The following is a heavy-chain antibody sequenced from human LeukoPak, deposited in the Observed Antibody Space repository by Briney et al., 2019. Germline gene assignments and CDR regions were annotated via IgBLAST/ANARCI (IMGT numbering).Heavy chain of an antibody. CDR3: ATSHLHYYYMDV. CDR1: GGSISSSDW. Sequence: SETLSLTCAVSGGSISSSDWWSWVRQPPGKGLEWIGEIYHSGSTNTKPSLKSRVTISVDTSKNQFSLKLSSVTAADTAVYYCATSHLHYYYMDVWGKGTTVTVSS. V-gene: IGHV4-4*02. CDR2: IYHSGST. J-gene: IGHJ6*03.